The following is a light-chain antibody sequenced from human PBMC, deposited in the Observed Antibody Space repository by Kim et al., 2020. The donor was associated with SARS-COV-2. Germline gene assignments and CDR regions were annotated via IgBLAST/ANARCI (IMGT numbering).Light chain of an antibody. Sequence: SPGERATLSCRASQSINTYLAWYQHKPGQSSRLLIYGASSRATGILARFSGSGSGTEFSLTISSLQSEDSAVYYCQQYHAWPPLTFGQGTRLEIK. CDR3: QQYHAWPPLT. V-gene: IGKV3-15*01. CDR1: QSINTY. J-gene: IGKJ5*01. CDR2: GAS.